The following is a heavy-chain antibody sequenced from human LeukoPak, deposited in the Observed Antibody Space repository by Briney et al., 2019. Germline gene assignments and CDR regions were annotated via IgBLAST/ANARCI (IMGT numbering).Heavy chain of an antibody. D-gene: IGHD2-2*01. Sequence: GASVKVSCKASGYTFTSYGISWVRQAPGQGLEWMGWISAYNGNTNYAQKLQGRVTMTTDTSTSTAYMELRSLRSDDTAVYYCARAYCSSTSCYRIPVYYYYYMDVWGNGTTVTVSS. CDR3: ARAYCSSTSCYRIPVYYYYYMDV. CDR1: GYTFTSYG. J-gene: IGHJ6*03. V-gene: IGHV1-18*01. CDR2: ISAYNGNT.